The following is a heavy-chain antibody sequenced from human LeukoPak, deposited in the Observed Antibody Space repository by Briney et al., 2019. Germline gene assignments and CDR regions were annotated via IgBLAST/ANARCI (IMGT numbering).Heavy chain of an antibody. Sequence: SDTLSLTCTVSGGSISSCGYYWIWIRQHPGKGLEWIGYIYYSGSTYYNPSLKSRVSISVDTSKNQFSLKLSSVTAADTAVYYCARCPLVRGVILPWFDPWGQGTLVTVSS. D-gene: IGHD3-10*01. CDR1: GGSISSCGYY. V-gene: IGHV4-31*03. CDR2: IYYSGST. CDR3: ARCPLVRGVILPWFDP. J-gene: IGHJ5*02.